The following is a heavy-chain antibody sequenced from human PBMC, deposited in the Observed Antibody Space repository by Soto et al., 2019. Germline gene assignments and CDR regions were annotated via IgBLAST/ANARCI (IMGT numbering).Heavy chain of an antibody. J-gene: IGHJ4*02. D-gene: IGHD3-16*01. CDR3: ARVHVIGGIITHERGFDF. CDR2: ISGYNGNP. V-gene: IGHV1-18*01. CDR1: GYTFSTYG. Sequence: QVQLVQSGAEVKDSGASVWVSCKASGYTFSTYGVNWVRQAPGQGLEWMGWISGYNGNPKYAQKFQGRVTMTTDSSTTAHMELRSLRADDTAVYYCARVHVIGGIITHERGFDFWGQGTLVTVSS.